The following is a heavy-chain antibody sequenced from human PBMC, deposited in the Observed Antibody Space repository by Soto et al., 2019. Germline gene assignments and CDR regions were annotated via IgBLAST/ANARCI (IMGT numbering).Heavy chain of an antibody. D-gene: IGHD2-15*01. CDR2: IQSGGTT. Sequence: EVQLVESGGALVQPGGALRLSCAASGFTVSSKYMSWVRQAPGKGLEWVSLIQSGGTTYYADSVKGRFTISRDTSENTLHLQMDSLRAEDTDVYYCARDDVICDGGRCYGVPLDVWGQGTKVPVSS. CDR1: GFTVSSKY. V-gene: IGHV3-66*01. J-gene: IGHJ6*02. CDR3: ARDDVICDGGRCYGVPLDV.